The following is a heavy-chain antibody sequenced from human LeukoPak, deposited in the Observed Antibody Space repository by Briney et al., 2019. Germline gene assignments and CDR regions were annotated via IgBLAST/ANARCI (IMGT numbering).Heavy chain of an antibody. CDR2: IYYSGCT. CDR1: GGSVSSGSYY. V-gene: IGHV4-61*01. CDR3: AGGEQQLALDY. Sequence: PSETLSLTCTVSGGSVSSGSYYWSWIRQPPGKGLEWIGYIYYSGCTNYNPSLKSRVTISVDTSKNQFSLKLSSVTAADTAVYYCAGGEQQLALDYWGQGTLVTVSS. D-gene: IGHD6-13*01. J-gene: IGHJ4*02.